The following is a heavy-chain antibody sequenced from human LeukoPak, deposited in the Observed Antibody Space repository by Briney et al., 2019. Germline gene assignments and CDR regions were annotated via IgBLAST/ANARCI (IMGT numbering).Heavy chain of an antibody. CDR3: ARSIPYGTTWYGRSDY. V-gene: IGHV3-7*03. D-gene: IGHD6-13*01. CDR2: IKPNGTTK. Sequence: GGSLRLSCAASGFPFSSYSMTWVRQAPGKGLEWVANIKPNGTTKFYVDSVKGRFTISRDNALNSLYLQMNSLRAEDTAIYYCARSIPYGTTWYGRSDYWGQGTLVTVSS. CDR1: GFPFSSYS. J-gene: IGHJ4*02.